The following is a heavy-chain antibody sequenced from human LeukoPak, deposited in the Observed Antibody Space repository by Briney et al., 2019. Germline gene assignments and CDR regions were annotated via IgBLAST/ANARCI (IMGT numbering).Heavy chain of an antibody. CDR1: GFTFSNYW. J-gene: IGHJ6*03. Sequence: GGSLRLSCAASGFTFSNYWMGWVRQAPGKGREWVANINQDGSEKYYVDSVKGRFIISRDNANNSLYLQMNSLRDEDTAVYYCARDSTRTGSTWVYYYMDVWGKGTTVTVSS. D-gene: IGHD1-7*01. CDR3: ARDSTRTGSTWVYYYMDV. V-gene: IGHV3-7*01. CDR2: INQDGSEK.